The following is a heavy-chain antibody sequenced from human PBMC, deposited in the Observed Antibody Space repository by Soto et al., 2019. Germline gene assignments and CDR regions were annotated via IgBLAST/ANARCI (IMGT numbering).Heavy chain of an antibody. CDR3: ARHQVSGSGSFNWFDP. Sequence: QVQLQESGPGLVKPSETLSLTCTVSGGSISRYYWSWIRQPPGKGLEWIGYIYYSGSTHYSPSLKSRVTTSVDTAKNQFSRKLSSVTAADTAVYYGARHQVSGSGSFNWFDPWGQGTLVTVSS. V-gene: IGHV4-59*08. J-gene: IGHJ5*02. D-gene: IGHD3-10*01. CDR2: IYYSGST. CDR1: GGSISRYY.